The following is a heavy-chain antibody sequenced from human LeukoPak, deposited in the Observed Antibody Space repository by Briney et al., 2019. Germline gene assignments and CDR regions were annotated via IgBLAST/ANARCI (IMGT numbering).Heavy chain of an antibody. Sequence: SETLSLTCTVSGGSISSSRYYWGWIRQPPGKGLEWIGSMYYSGSTYYNPSLKSRVTISVDTSRNHFSLKLSSVTAADTAVYYCARQGSGGRAFDIWGQGTMVTVSS. CDR2: MYYSGST. D-gene: IGHD1-26*01. V-gene: IGHV4-39*01. CDR3: ARQGSGGRAFDI. CDR1: GGSISSSRYY. J-gene: IGHJ3*02.